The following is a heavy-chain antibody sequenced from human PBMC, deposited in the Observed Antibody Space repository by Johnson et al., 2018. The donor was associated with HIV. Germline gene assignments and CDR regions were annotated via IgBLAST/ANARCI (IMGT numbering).Heavy chain of an antibody. Sequence: VQLVESGGGVVQPGRSLRLSCAASGFTFSSYAMHWVRQAPAKGLEWVAAISYDGTKKYYADSVRGRFIISRDNSKNTLYLQMNSLRAEDTAVYYCARDSVILVDGAFDIWGQGTMVTVSS. V-gene: IGHV3-30*04. J-gene: IGHJ3*02. D-gene: IGHD2-15*01. CDR3: ARDSVILVDGAFDI. CDR2: ISYDGTKK. CDR1: GFTFSSYA.